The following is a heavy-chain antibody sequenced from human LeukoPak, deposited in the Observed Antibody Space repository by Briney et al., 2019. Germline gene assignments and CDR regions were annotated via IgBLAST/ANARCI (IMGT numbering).Heavy chain of an antibody. V-gene: IGHV1-69*02. CDR2: IIPILGIA. D-gene: IGHD1-7*01. Sequence: VASVKVSCKASGGTFSSYTISWVRQAPGQGLEWMGRIIPILGIANYAQKFQGRVTITADKSTSTAYMELSSLRSEDTAVYYCARGSRSITGTTGASYYYYMDVWGKGTTVTVSS. J-gene: IGHJ6*03. CDR1: GGTFSSYT. CDR3: ARGSRSITGTTGASYYYYMDV.